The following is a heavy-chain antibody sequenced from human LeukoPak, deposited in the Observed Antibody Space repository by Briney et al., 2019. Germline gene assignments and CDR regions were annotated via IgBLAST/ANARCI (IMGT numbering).Heavy chain of an antibody. D-gene: IGHD5-18*01. Sequence: PGRSLRLSCSASGFTFNTYGMHWVRQAPGKGLEWVADIWYDGSNREYADSVKGRFTISRDNSKNTLYLQMNSLRAEDTAVYYCARGGYSYPDWGQGTLVTVSS. J-gene: IGHJ4*02. V-gene: IGHV3-33*01. CDR1: GFTFNTYG. CDR3: ARGGYSYPD. CDR2: IWYDGSNR.